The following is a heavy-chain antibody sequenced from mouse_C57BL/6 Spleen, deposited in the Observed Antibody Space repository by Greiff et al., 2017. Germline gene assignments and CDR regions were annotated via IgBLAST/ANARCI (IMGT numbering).Heavy chain of an antibody. CDR3: ARRNGTGMGWYFDV. V-gene: IGHV5-6*01. D-gene: IGHD4-1*01. CDR2: ISSGGSYT. CDR1: GFTFSSYG. J-gene: IGHJ1*03. Sequence: EVQGVESGGDLVKPGGSLKLSCAASGFTFSSYGMSWVRQTPDKRLEWVATISSGGSYTYYPDSVKGRFTISSDNAKNTLYLQMSRLKSEDTAMYYCARRNGTGMGWYFDVWGTGTTVTVSS.